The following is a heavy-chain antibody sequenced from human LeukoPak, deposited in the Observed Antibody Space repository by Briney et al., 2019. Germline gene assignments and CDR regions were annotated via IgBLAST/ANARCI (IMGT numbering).Heavy chain of an antibody. CDR2: ISPGVSGYT. D-gene: IGHD2/OR15-2a*01. CDR3: VRDVSRRIGMDV. V-gene: IGHV3-21*06. J-gene: IGHJ6*02. CDR1: GFTVSSYG. Sequence: GGSLRLSCAASGFTVSSYGMTWVRQAPGKGLEWVSTISPGVSGYTWYAESVKGRFTISRDNPENSLYLQMDSLRADDTAVYYCVRDVSRRIGMDVWGQGTTVTVSS.